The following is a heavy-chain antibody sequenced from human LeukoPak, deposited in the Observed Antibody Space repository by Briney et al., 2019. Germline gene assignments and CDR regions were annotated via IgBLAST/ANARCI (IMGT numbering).Heavy chain of an antibody. CDR2: INLNNDVT. CDR1: GYSFIGYY. V-gene: IGHV1-2*02. D-gene: IGHD5-18*01. J-gene: IGHJ5*02. CDR3: AIVDTAMVRSNP. Sequence: ASVKVSCKASGYSFIGYYMHWVRQAPGQGLEWMGWINLNNDVTHYAQKFQGRVTMTRDTSITTAYMELSSLRSEDTAVYYCAIVDTAMVRSNPWGQGTLVTVSS.